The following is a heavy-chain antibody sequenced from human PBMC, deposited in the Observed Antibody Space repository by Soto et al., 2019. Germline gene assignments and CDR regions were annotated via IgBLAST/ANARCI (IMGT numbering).Heavy chain of an antibody. CDR3: AKFRGPSYSYYYMDV. J-gene: IGHJ6*03. Sequence: EVQLLESGGGLVQPGGSLRLSCAASGFTFGTYAMKWLRQAPGRGLECVSFISGSGRTTYYADSVKGRFTVSRDNSKSTMYLQMNSLRAEDTALYYCAKFRGPSYSYYYMDVWGKGTTVTVSS. D-gene: IGHD3-16*01. CDR1: GFTFGTYA. CDR2: ISGSGRTT. V-gene: IGHV3-23*01.